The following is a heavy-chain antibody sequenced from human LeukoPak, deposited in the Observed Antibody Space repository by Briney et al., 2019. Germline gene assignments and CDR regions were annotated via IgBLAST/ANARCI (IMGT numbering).Heavy chain of an antibody. V-gene: IGHV4-59*01. D-gene: IGHD3-9*01. CDR1: GGSISSYY. CDR2: IYYSGST. Sequence: PSETLSLTCTVSGGSISSYYWSWIRQPPGKGLEWIGYIYYSGSTNYNPSLKSRVTISVDTSKNQFSLKLSSVTAADTAVYYCARGDYDILTFDYWGQGTLVTVSS. CDR3: ARGDYDILTFDY. J-gene: IGHJ4*02.